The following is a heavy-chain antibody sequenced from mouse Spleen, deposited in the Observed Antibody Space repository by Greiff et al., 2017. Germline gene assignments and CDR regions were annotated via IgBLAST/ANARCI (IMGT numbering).Heavy chain of an antibody. CDR2: IDPETGGT. Sequence: VQLVESGAELVRPGASVTLSCKASGYTFTDYEMHWVKQTPVHGLEWIGAIDPETGGTAYNQKFKGKATLTADKSSSTAYMELRSLTSEDSAVYYCTRGTTVVATGFDYWGQGTTLTVSS. D-gene: IGHD1-1*01. CDR1: GYTFTDYE. J-gene: IGHJ2*01. CDR3: TRGTTVVATGFDY. V-gene: IGHV1-15*01.